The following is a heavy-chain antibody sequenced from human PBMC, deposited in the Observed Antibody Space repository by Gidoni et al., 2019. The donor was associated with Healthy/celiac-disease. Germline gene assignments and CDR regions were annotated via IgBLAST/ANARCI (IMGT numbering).Heavy chain of an antibody. CDR2: TRNKANSYTT. CDR3: ARECCGPALRYYYYGMDV. D-gene: IGHD2-21*01. J-gene: IGHJ6*02. V-gene: IGHV3-72*01. Sequence: EVQLVESGGGLVQPGGSLRLSCAASGFTFSDHYMDWVRQAPGKGLEWVGRTRNKANSYTTEYAASVKGRFTISRDDSKNSLYLQMNSLKTEDTAVYYCARECCGPALRYYYYGMDVWGQGTTVTVSS. CDR1: GFTFSDHY.